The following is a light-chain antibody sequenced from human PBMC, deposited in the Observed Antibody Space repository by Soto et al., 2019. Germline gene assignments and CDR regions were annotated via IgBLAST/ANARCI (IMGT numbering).Light chain of an antibody. CDR3: QQYNSYVYT. Sequence: DIQMTQSPSTLSASVGDRVTITCRASQSISSWLAWYQQKPGKAPKLLIYKASNLESGVPSRFSGSGSGTDFTLTISSLQSDDFATYYCQQYNSYVYTFGQGTKLEIK. CDR2: KAS. V-gene: IGKV1-5*03. CDR1: QSISSW. J-gene: IGKJ2*01.